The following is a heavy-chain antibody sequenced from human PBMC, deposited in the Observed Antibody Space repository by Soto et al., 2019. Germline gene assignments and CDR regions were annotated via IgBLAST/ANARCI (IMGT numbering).Heavy chain of an antibody. CDR1: GFTFSSYA. J-gene: IGHJ6*03. D-gene: IGHD6-19*01. V-gene: IGHV3-23*01. Sequence: GGSLRLSCAASGFTFSSYAMSWVRQAPGKGLEWVSAISGSGGSTYYADSVKGRFTISRDNSKNTLYLQMNSLRAEDTAVYYCARGSSGWTGYYYYYMDVWGKGTTVTVSS. CDR2: ISGSGGST. CDR3: ARGSSGWTGYYYYYMDV.